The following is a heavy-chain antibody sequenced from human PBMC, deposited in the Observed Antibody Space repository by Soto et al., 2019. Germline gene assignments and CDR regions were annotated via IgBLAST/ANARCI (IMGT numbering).Heavy chain of an antibody. D-gene: IGHD2-21*01. CDR1: GYTFTSYA. J-gene: IGHJ6*02. Sequence: VKVSCKASGYTFTSYAMHWVRQAPGQRLESMGWINTGNGNTKYSQKFQGRVTITRDTSASTVYMDFSSLKSEDTAMYYCARDSSGYYYYAMDVWGQGTTVTVSS. CDR2: INTGNGNT. CDR3: ARDSSGYYYYAMDV. V-gene: IGHV1-3*04.